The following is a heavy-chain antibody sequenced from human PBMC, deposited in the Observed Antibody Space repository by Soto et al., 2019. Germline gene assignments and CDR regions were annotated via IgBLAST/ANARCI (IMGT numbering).Heavy chain of an antibody. CDR1: GFTFSSYW. Sequence: EVQLVESGGGLVQPGGSLRLSCAASGFTFSSYWMSWVRQAPGKGLEWVANIKQDGSEKYYVDSVKGRFTISRDNAKNSLYLQMNSLRAEDTAVYYCARVRWYPASEYFQHWGQGTLVIVSS. D-gene: IGHD6-13*01. J-gene: IGHJ1*01. CDR2: IKQDGSEK. CDR3: ARVRWYPASEYFQH. V-gene: IGHV3-7*03.